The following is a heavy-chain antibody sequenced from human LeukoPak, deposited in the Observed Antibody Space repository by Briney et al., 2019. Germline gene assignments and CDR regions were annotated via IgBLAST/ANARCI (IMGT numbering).Heavy chain of an antibody. CDR1: GFTFSSHG. CDR3: ARVTTRTFDAFDI. CDR2: IRYDGNNK. J-gene: IGHJ3*02. D-gene: IGHD4-11*01. V-gene: IGHV3-30*02. Sequence: GGSLRLSCAASGFTFSSHGIHWVRQAPGKGLEWVAFIRYDGNNKYYADSVKGRFTISRDNAKNSLYLQMNSLRAEDTALYYCARVTTRTFDAFDIWGQGTMVTVSS.